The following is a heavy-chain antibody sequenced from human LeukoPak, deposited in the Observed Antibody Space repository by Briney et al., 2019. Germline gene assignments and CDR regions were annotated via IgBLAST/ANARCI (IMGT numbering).Heavy chain of an antibody. D-gene: IGHD5-24*01. CDR3: ARQLDDSDGYNIGY. CDR2: IYPGDSDT. Sequence: GESLKISCKGSGYSFTSYWIGWMRQMPGKGLEWMGIIYPGDSDTRYSPSFQGQVSLSADNSISTAHLQWSSLKASDTAIYYCARQLDDSDGYNIGYWGQGTLVTVSS. J-gene: IGHJ4*02. V-gene: IGHV5-51*01. CDR1: GYSFTSYW.